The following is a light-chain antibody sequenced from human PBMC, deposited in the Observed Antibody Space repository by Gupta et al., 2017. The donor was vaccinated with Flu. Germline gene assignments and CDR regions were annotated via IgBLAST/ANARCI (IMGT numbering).Light chain of an antibody. Sequence: DIQMTQSPSSLSASVGDRVTITCRASQSINSFLNWYQQKPGKVPDLLIYGVSTLQSGVPSRFSGSGSGTDFTLTISSLQPEDFATYYCQQSHRTPRTFGQGTKVEIK. CDR3: QQSHRTPRT. CDR2: GVS. J-gene: IGKJ1*01. CDR1: QSINSF. V-gene: IGKV1-39*01.